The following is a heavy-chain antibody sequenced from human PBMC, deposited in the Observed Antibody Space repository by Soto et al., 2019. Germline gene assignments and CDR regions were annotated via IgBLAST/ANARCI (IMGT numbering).Heavy chain of an antibody. D-gene: IGHD3-3*01. Sequence: PGGSLRLSCAASGFTFGDYAMTWVRQAPGKGLEWVAGISGNGGNTYYADSVKGRFTISRDNSKNTLYLQMNSLSAEDTAVYYCAKDRQFYDFWSYLSMFDPWGQVTLVTVSS. CDR3: AKDRQFYDFWSYLSMFDP. CDR2: ISGNGGNT. J-gene: IGHJ5*02. CDR1: GFTFGDYA. V-gene: IGHV3-23*01.